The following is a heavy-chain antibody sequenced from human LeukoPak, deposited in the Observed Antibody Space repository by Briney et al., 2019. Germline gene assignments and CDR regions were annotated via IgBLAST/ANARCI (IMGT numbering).Heavy chain of an antibody. CDR2: LNPNGGDT. Sequence: ASVTVSCKASGYTFTDYYMHWVRQAPGQGLEWMGWLNPNGGDTNYAQKFQGRVSMTRDSSISTAYMDLSDLRSDDTAVYSCARGRNIEMTTMSGGSDYWGQGTLVTVSS. D-gene: IGHD5-24*01. CDR3: ARGRNIEMTTMSGGSDY. V-gene: IGHV1-2*02. CDR1: GYTFTDYY. J-gene: IGHJ4*02.